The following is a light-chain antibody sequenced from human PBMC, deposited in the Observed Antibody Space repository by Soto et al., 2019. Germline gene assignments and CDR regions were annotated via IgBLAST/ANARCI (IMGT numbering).Light chain of an antibody. CDR2: EVS. V-gene: IGLV2-23*02. J-gene: IGLJ1*01. CDR3: CSYAGSSTYV. Sequence: QSALTQPASVSGSPGQSITISCTGTSSDVGSYNLVSWYQQHPGKAPKLMIYEVSKRPSGVSNRFSGSKSGNTASLTFSWLQAEDEADYYCCSYAGSSTYVFGTGTKVTVL. CDR1: SSDVGSYNL.